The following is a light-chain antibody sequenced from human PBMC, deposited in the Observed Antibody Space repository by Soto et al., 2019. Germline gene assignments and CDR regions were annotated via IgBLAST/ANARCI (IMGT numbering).Light chain of an antibody. CDR2: GAS. V-gene: IGKV1-39*01. J-gene: IGKJ3*01. Sequence: DIPLTQSPSSLSASVGDRISITCRASETISNSLNWYRQKPGNAPELLIYGASTLQSGVPSRFSGSGSGTDFTLTISSLQPEDFATYYCQQSYRTLYTFGPGTKVNVK. CDR3: QQSYRTLYT. CDR1: ETISNS.